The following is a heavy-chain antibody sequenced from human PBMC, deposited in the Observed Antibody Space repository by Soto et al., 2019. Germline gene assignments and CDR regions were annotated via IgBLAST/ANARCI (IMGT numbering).Heavy chain of an antibody. Sequence: SVKVACKASGGTFSSYAISWVRQAPGQGLEWMGGIIPIFGTANYAQKFQGRVTITADESTSTVYMELSSLRSEDTAVYYSAADGYDILTGYKYGMDVWGQGTTVTVSS. D-gene: IGHD3-9*01. CDR2: IIPIFGTA. CDR1: GGTFSSYA. J-gene: IGHJ6*02. V-gene: IGHV1-69*13. CDR3: AADGYDILTGYKYGMDV.